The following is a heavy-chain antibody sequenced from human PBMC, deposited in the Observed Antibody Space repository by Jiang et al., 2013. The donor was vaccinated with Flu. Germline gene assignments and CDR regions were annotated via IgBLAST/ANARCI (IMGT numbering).Heavy chain of an antibody. CDR3: AKDPESGSYFSYYYHGMDV. D-gene: IGHD1-26*01. J-gene: IGHJ6*02. CDR1: GFTFNQYA. CDR2: ISGSGGST. V-gene: IGHV3-23*04. Sequence: VQLVESGGGLVQPGGSLRLSCAASGFTFNQYAMAWVRQAPGKGLEWVSGISGSGGSTSYTDSVKGRFTISRDNSKNTLHLQMHSLTSEDTAVYYCAKDPESGSYFSYYYHGMDVVGPRGHGHRLL.